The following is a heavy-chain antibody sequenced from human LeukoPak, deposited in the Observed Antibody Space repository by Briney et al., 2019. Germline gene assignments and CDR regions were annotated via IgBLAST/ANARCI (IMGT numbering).Heavy chain of an antibody. J-gene: IGHJ4*02. CDR1: GFTFSSYE. D-gene: IGHD2-21*02. Sequence: GGSLRLSCAASGFTFSSYEMNWVRQAPGKGLEWVSYISGSDGTMYYADSVKGRFTISRDNAKNSLHLQMNSLRAEDTAVYYCATDRDNSDWLKRFDSWGQGTMVTVSS. CDR2: ISGSDGTM. V-gene: IGHV3-48*03. CDR3: ATDRDNSDWLKRFDS.